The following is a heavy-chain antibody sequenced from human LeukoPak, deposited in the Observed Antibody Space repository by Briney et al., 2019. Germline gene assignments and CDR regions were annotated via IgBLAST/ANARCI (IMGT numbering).Heavy chain of an antibody. CDR1: GGSISSSSYY. Sequence: SETLSLTCTVSGGSISSSSYYWSWTRQPAGKGLEWIGRIYTSGSTNYNPSLKSRVTMSVDTSKNQFSLKLSSVTAADTAVYYCARDSAPMGSNWFDPWGQGTLVTVSS. CDR3: ARDSAPMGSNWFDP. CDR2: IYTSGST. J-gene: IGHJ5*02. D-gene: IGHD1-26*01. V-gene: IGHV4-61*02.